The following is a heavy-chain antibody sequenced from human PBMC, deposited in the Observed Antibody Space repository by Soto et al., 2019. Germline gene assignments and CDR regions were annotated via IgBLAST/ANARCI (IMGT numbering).Heavy chain of an antibody. CDR2: ISPYNDNK. CDR1: GYTFNIDG. CDR3: ARELSARGTIDF. V-gene: IGHV1-18*01. J-gene: IGHJ4*02. D-gene: IGHD1-7*01. Sequence: QVQLVQSEAEVKKPGASVKVSCKASGYTFNIDGISWVRQAPGQGLEWMGWISPYNDNKKYAENLQGRVTMTTATSTSTAYMDLRSLRSDATAVYYGARELSARGTIDFWAQETLVTVSS.